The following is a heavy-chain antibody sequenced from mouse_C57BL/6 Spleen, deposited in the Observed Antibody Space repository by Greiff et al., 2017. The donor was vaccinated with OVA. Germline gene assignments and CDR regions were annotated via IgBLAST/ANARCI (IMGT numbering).Heavy chain of an antibody. Sequence: QVQLQQPGAELVKPGASVKMSCKASGYTFTSYWITWVKQRPGQGLEWIGDIYPGSGSTNYNEKFKSKATLTVDTSSSTAYMQLSSLTSEDSAVYYCARSGTGPYYFDDWGQGTTLTVSS. V-gene: IGHV1-55*01. CDR3: ARSGTGPYYFDD. D-gene: IGHD3-1*01. J-gene: IGHJ2*01. CDR2: IYPGSGST. CDR1: GYTFTSYW.